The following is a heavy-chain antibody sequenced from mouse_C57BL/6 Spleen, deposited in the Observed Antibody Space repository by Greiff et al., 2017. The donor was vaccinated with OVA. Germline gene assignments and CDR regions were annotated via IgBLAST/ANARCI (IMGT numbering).Heavy chain of an antibody. Sequence: VQLKESGPGLVKPSQSLSLTCSVTGYSITSGYYWNWIRQFPGNKLEWMGYISYDGSNNYNPSLKNRISITRDTSKNQFFLKLNSVTTEDTATYYCARVLTGHWYFDVWGTGTTVTVSS. CDR2: ISYDGSN. D-gene: IGHD4-1*01. CDR1: GYSITSGYY. CDR3: ARVLTGHWYFDV. J-gene: IGHJ1*03. V-gene: IGHV3-6*01.